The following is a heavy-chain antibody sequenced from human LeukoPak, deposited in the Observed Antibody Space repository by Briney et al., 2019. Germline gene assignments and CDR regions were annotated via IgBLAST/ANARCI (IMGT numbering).Heavy chain of an antibody. J-gene: IGHJ4*02. CDR2: IKQDGSEK. CDR1: GFTFSSYS. V-gene: IGHV3-7*01. CDR3: ARKGYSSSWWDY. D-gene: IGHD6-13*01. Sequence: GGSLRLSCAASGFTFSSYSMNWVRQAPGKGLEWVANIKQDGSEKYYVDSVKGRFTISRDNAKNSLYLQMNSLRAEDTAVYYCARKGYSSSWWDYWGQGTLVTVSS.